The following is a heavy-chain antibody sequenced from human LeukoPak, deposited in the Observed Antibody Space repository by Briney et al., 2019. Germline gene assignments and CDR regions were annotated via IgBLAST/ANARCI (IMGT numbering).Heavy chain of an antibody. CDR1: GFTFSSYS. D-gene: IGHD3-10*01. CDR3: ARGGWFGVLAV. J-gene: IGHJ6*04. Sequence: GGSLRLSCAASGFTFSSYSMNWVRQAPGKGLEWVSSISSSSSYIYYADSVKGRFTISRDNAKNSLYLQMNSLRAEDTALYYCARGGWFGVLAVWGKGTTVTVSS. CDR2: ISSSSSYI. V-gene: IGHV3-21*04.